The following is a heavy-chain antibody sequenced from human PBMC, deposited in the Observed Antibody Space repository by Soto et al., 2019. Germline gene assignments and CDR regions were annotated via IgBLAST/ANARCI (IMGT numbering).Heavy chain of an antibody. D-gene: IGHD6-19*01. CDR3: ARVGSSGWSPDY. J-gene: IGHJ4*02. Sequence: QLQLQESGPGLVKPSETLSLTCTVSGGSISGYYWTWIRQPPGKGLEWIGYIFYSGGTNYNPSLKSRLTISLDTSKNQFSLKLSSVTAADTALYYCARVGSSGWSPDYWGRGTLVTVSS. CDR2: IFYSGGT. CDR1: GGSISGYY. V-gene: IGHV4-59*01.